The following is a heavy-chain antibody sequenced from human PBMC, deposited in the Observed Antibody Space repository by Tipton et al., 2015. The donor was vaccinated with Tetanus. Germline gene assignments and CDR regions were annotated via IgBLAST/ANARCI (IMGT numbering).Heavy chain of an antibody. CDR1: GGSISGSSHY. CDR2: IYYSGTT. CDR3: AKQLRQWLVPEDS. Sequence: GLVKPSETLSLTCTVSGGSISGSSHYWGWIRQPPGKGLEWIGNIYYSGTTYYNPSLKTRVTISVDTSKNQFSLKLTSVTATDTAVYFCAKQLRQWLVPEDSWGQGTLVTVSS. D-gene: IGHD6-19*01. V-gene: IGHV4-39*01. J-gene: IGHJ5*01.